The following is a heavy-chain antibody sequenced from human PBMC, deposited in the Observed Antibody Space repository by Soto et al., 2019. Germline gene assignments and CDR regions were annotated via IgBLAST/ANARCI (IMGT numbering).Heavy chain of an antibody. J-gene: IGHJ6*02. Sequence: HPGGSLRLSCAASGFTFSSYAMHWVRQAPGKWLEWVAVISYDGSNKYYAYSVKGRFTISRDNSKNTLYLQMNGLRAEDTAVYYCAKSISYYYYGMDVWGQGTTVTVSS. CDR1: GFTFSSYA. V-gene: IGHV3-30-3*02. CDR3: AKSISYYYYGMDV. D-gene: IGHD3-3*02. CDR2: ISYDGSNK.